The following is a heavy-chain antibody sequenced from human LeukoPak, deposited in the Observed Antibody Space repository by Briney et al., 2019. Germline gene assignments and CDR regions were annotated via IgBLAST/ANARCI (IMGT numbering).Heavy chain of an antibody. D-gene: IGHD3-3*01. CDR3: AKDWNDFWSGYYFDY. CDR1: GFSFSSYG. Sequence: PGRSLRLSCAASGFSFSSYGMHWVRQAPGKGLEWVAVISYDGSNKYYADSVKGRFTISRDNSKNTLYLQMNSLRAEDTAVYYCAKDWNDFWSGYYFDYWGQGTLVTVSS. CDR2: ISYDGSNK. V-gene: IGHV3-30*18. J-gene: IGHJ4*02.